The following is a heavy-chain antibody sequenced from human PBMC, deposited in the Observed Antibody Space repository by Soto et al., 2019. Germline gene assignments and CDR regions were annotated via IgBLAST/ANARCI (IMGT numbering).Heavy chain of an antibody. J-gene: IGHJ3*02. CDR2: IYESGGT. V-gene: IGHV4-59*01. CDR1: GGSISSCY. CDR3: ARDLSNQDGAIAAFDI. Sequence: PGETLSLTCTFSGGSISSCYWNWIRQPPGKGLEWIGYIYESGGTKYNPAFKRRGIITVDTTAKQFCLQLSSGTTADTAVVYCARDLSNQDGAIAAFDIWGQGTMVTVSS. D-gene: IGHD3-10*01.